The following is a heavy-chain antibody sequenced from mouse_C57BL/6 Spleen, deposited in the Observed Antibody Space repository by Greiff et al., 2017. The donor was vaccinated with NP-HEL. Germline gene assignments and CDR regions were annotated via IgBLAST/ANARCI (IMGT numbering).Heavy chain of an antibody. V-gene: IGHV1-9*01. CDR1: GYTFTGYW. J-gene: IGHJ1*03. CDR2: ILPGSGST. D-gene: IGHD2-3*01. Sequence: VQLQQSGAELMKPGASVKLSCKATGYTFTGYWIEWVKQRPGHGLEWIGEILPGSGSTNYNEKFKGKATFTADTSSNTAYMQLSGLTTEDSAIYYRARGGDGYPYWYFDVWGTGTTVTVSS. CDR3: ARGGDGYPYWYFDV.